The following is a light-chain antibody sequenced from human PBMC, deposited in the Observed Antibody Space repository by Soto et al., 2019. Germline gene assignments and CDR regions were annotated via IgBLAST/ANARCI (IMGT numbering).Light chain of an antibody. CDR2: DVS. Sequence: QSVLTQPASVSGSPGQSITISCTGTSSDVGGYNYVSWYQQHPGKAPKLMIYDVSNRPSGVSNRFSGSKSGNTASVTISGLQAEDEADYYCRSYTSSRTLYAFGTGTKVTVL. CDR1: SSDVGGYNY. CDR3: RSYTSSRTLYA. J-gene: IGLJ1*01. V-gene: IGLV2-14*01.